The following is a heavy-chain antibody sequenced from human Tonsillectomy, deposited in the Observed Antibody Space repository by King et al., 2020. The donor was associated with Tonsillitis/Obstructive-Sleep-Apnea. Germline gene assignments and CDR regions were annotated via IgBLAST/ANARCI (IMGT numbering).Heavy chain of an antibody. CDR2: IYHSGST. CDR1: VGSIRSSNG. J-gene: IGHJ6*03. Sequence: VQLQESGPGLVKPSGTLSLTCAFSVGSIRSSNGWSWVRQPPGKGLEWIGEIYHSGSTKYTPSLKSRVTISVDKSKNQFSLKLSSVTAADTAVYYCARGAPHCYYYYMDVWGKGTTVTVSS. V-gene: IGHV4-4*02. CDR3: ARGAPHCYYYYMDV.